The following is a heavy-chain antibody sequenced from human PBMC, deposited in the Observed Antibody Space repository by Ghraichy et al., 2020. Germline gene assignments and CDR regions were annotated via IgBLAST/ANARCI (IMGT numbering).Heavy chain of an antibody. CDR3: AKDQGTVTTPTYLLFDY. V-gene: IGHV3-23*01. D-gene: IGHD4-17*01. CDR2: ISGSGGST. Sequence: GSLRLSCAASGFTFSSYAMSWVRQAPGKGLEWVSAISGSGGSTYYADSVKGRFTISRDNSKNTLYLQMNSLRAEDTAVYYCAKDQGTVTTPTYLLFDYWGQGTLVTVSS. CDR1: GFTFSSYA. J-gene: IGHJ4*02.